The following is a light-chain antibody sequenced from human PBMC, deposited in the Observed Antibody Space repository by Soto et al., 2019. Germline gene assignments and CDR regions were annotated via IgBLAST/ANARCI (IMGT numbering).Light chain of an antibody. CDR1: QSVSSN. V-gene: IGKV3-15*01. CDR3: QQYNNWPWT. CDR2: GAS. J-gene: IGKJ1*01. Sequence: MTQSPSSLSASVGDRAPLSCRASQSVSSNLAWYQQKPGQAPRLLIYGASTRATGIPARFSGSGSGTEFTLTISSLQSEDFAVYYCQQYNNWPWTVGQGTKVDIK.